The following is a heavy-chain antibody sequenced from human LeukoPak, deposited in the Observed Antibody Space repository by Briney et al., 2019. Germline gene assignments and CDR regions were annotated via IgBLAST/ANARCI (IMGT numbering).Heavy chain of an antibody. CDR1: GFTFSSYS. CDR2: ISSSSSYI. J-gene: IGHJ4*02. V-gene: IGHV3-21*01. CDR3: AKDRSMTTVTPFDN. Sequence: GGSLRLSCAASGFTFSSYSMNWVRQAPGKGLEWVSSISSSSSYIYYADSVKGRFTISRDNAKNSLYLQMNSLRAEDTAVYYCAKDRSMTTVTPFDNWGQGTLVAVSS. D-gene: IGHD4-17*01.